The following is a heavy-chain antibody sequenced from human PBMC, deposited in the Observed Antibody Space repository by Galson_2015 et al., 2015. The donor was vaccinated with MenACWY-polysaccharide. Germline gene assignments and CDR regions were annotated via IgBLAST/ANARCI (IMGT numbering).Heavy chain of an antibody. CDR2: ISYDGSNK. Sequence: SLRLSCAASGFTFSSYGTHWVRQAPGKGLEWVAVISYDGSNKYYADSVKGRFTISRDNSKNTLYLQMNSLRAEDTAVYYCAKLATRPRGQSDYWGQGTLVTVSS. J-gene: IGHJ4*02. CDR3: AKLATRPRGQSDY. D-gene: IGHD5-12*01. V-gene: IGHV3-30*18. CDR1: GFTFSSYG.